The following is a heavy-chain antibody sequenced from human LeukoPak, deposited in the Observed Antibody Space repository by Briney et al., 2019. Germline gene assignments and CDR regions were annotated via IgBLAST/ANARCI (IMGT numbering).Heavy chain of an antibody. J-gene: IGHJ4*02. V-gene: IGHV4-59*01. CDR2: IYYSGST. CDR1: GGSISSYY. Sequence: SETLSLTCTVSGGSISSYYWSWIRQPPGEGLEWIGYIYYSGSTNYNPSLKSRVTISVDTSKNQFSLKLSSVTAADTAVYYCARHLVSKSRHNYFDYWGQGTLVTVSS. D-gene: IGHD3-9*01. CDR3: ARHLVSKSRHNYFDY.